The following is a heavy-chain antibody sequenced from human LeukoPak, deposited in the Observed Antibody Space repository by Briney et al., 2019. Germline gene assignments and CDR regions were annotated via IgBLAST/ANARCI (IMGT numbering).Heavy chain of an antibody. CDR1: GFTFSSYA. J-gene: IGHJ6*03. CDR3: ARSLRVRGVPDYMDV. D-gene: IGHD3-10*01. Sequence: QPGGSLRLSCAASGFTFSSYAVSWVRQAPGKGLEWVAVYKSAITYHADTVKGRFTISRDNSKNTLYLQMNSLRAEDTAVYYCARSLRVRGVPDYMDVWGKGTTVTISS. V-gene: IGHV3-23*05. CDR2: YKSAIT.